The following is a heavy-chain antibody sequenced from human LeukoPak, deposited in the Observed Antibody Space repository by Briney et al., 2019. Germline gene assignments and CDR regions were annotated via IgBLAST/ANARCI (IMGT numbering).Heavy chain of an antibody. J-gene: IGHJ4*02. D-gene: IGHD5-12*01. Sequence: PGGSLRLSCAASGFTFSSYWMHWVRQAPGKGLVWVSRINSDGGSTSYADSVKGRFTISRDNAKNTLYLQMNSLRAEDTAVYYCVRGGGGHADNAAFDYWGQGTLVTVSS. CDR3: VRGGGGHADNAAFDY. CDR2: INSDGGST. V-gene: IGHV3-74*01. CDR1: GFTFSSYW.